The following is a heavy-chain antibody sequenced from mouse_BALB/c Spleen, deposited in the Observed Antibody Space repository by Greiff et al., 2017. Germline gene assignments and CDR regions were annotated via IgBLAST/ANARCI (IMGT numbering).Heavy chain of an antibody. V-gene: IGHV14-3*02. CDR3: ARVTIGTTDYAMDY. CDR1: GFNIKDTY. CDR2: IDPANGNT. J-gene: IGHJ4*01. Sequence: EVQLQQSGAELVKPGASVKLSCTASGFNIKDTYMHWVKQRPEQGLEWIGRIDPANGNTKYDPKFQGKATITADTSSNTAYLQLSSLTSEDTAVYYCARVTIGTTDYAMDYWGQGTSVTVSS. D-gene: IGHD2-14*01.